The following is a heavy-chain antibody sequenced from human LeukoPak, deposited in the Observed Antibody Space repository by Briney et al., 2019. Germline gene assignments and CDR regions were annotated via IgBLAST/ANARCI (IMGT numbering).Heavy chain of an antibody. CDR2: IIGSGST. CDR3: AKDRAQQLVLDF. Sequence: GGSLRLSCAASGFTFSSYAMSWVRQAPGKGLEWVSAIIGSGSTYYADSVKGRFTISRDNSKNTLFLQMNSLRAKDTAVYYCAKDRAQQLVLDFWGQGTLVTVSS. CDR1: GFTFSSYA. J-gene: IGHJ4*02. D-gene: IGHD6-13*01. V-gene: IGHV3-23*01.